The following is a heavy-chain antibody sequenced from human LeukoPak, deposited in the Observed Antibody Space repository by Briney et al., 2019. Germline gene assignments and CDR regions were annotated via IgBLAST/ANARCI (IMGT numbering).Heavy chain of an antibody. CDR1: GYSFPNYG. V-gene: IGHV1-18*01. D-gene: IGHD6-19*01. CDR2: VSTYNANT. J-gene: IGHJ4*02. Sequence: ASVKVSCKASGYSFPNYGINWVRQAPGQGLEWMGWVSTYNANTNYAQKLQGRVTMTTDTSTNTAYMELRSLRSDDTAVYYCVRDFVASLAVARLGYFDYWGQGTLVTVSS. CDR3: VRDFVASLAVARLGYFDY.